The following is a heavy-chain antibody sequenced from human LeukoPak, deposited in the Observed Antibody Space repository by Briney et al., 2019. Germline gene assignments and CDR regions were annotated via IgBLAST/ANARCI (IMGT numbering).Heavy chain of an antibody. CDR3: AKVIAVAEYYYYYMDV. J-gene: IGHJ6*03. V-gene: IGHV3-30*02. D-gene: IGHD6-19*01. Sequence: GGSLRLSCAASGFTFSSYGMHWVRRAPGKGLEWVAFIRYDGSNKYHADSVKGRFTISRDNSKNTLYLRMNSLRAEDTAVYYYAKVIAVAEYYYYYMDVWGKGTTVTVSS. CDR2: IRYDGSNK. CDR1: GFTFSSYG.